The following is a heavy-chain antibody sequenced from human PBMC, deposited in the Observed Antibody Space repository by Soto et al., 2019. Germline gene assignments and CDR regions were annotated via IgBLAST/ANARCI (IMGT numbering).Heavy chain of an antibody. CDR1: GGTFSSYA. D-gene: IGHD4-4*01. V-gene: IGHV1-69*06. CDR3: ARDRGLQYPNWFDP. CDR2: IIPIFGTA. Sequence: QVQLVQSGAEVKKPGSSVKVSCKASGGTFSSYAISWVRQAPGQGLEWMGGIIPIFGTANYAQKFQGRVTITADKSTSTAYLELISLRSEDTAVYYCARDRGLQYPNWFDPWGQGTLVTVSS. J-gene: IGHJ5*02.